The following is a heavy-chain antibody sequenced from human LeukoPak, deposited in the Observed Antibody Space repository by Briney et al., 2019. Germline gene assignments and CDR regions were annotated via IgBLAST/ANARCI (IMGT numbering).Heavy chain of an antibody. CDR3: AREVGISPVAAFDI. J-gene: IGHJ3*02. CDR1: GFTFSSYA. V-gene: IGHV3-30-3*01. CDR2: ISYDGSNK. D-gene: IGHD2/OR15-2a*01. Sequence: PGGSPRLSCAASGFTFSSYAMHWVRQAPGKGLEWVAVISYDGSNKYYADSVKGRFTISRDNSKNTLYLQMNSLRAEDTAVYYCAREVGISPVAAFDIWGQGTMVTVSS.